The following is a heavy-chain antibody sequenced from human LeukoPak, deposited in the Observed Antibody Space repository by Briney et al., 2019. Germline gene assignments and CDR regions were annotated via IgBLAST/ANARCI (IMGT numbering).Heavy chain of an antibody. Sequence: PGGSLRLSCAASGVTSNYMTWVRQAPGKGLEWVSVIYNGGTTYYADSVKGRLTIPRDNSKSTLFVYLQMNSLRTDDTALYYCAGGGEAARSLAYWGQGALVTVSS. CDR3: AGGGEAARSLAY. CDR1: GVTSNY. D-gene: IGHD6-6*01. CDR2: IYNGGTT. V-gene: IGHV3-66*02. J-gene: IGHJ4*02.